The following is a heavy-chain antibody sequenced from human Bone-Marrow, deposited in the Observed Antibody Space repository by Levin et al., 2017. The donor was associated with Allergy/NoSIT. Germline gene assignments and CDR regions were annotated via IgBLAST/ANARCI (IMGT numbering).Heavy chain of an antibody. D-gene: IGHD2-2*01. J-gene: IGHJ5*02. CDR1: GFSFSYYA. CDR3: ARDAKVYCTSSSCHRSGWLDP. V-gene: IGHV3-33*07. Sequence: PGGSLRLSCAASGFSFSYYAMYWVRQAPGRGPELVAVIWHDGSDKYFIDSAKGRFIISRDNSKNTLYLQVNSLRAEDSALYYCARDAKVYCTSSSCHRSGWLDPWGQGTLVTVSS. CDR2: IWHDGSDK.